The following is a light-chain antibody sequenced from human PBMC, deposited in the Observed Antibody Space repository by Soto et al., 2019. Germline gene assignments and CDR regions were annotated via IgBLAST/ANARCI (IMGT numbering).Light chain of an antibody. V-gene: IGLV2-11*01. CDR2: AVT. CDR3: CSYAGRYIYVL. Sequence: QSALTQVRSVSGSPGQSVTISCTGTSSDVGAYNHVSWYQQHPGKAPKLLIYAVTQRPSGVPDRFSGSKSGNTASLTISGLQPEDEADYFCCSYAGRYIYVLFGGGTKVTVL. CDR1: SSDVGAYNH. J-gene: IGLJ2*01.